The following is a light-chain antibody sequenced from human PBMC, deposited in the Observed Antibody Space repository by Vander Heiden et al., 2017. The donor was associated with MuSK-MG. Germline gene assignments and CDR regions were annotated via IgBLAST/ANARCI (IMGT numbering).Light chain of an antibody. Sequence: EIVLTQSPATLSLSPGEGATLSCRASQSVSRYLAWYQQKPGQAPRLLMYDASNRATGVPVRFSGSGSGTDFTLTISTLEPEDFALYYCQQRSNCPITFGQGTQLEIK. V-gene: IGKV3-11*01. CDR3: QQRSNCPIT. CDR2: DAS. CDR1: QSVSRY. J-gene: IGKJ5*01.